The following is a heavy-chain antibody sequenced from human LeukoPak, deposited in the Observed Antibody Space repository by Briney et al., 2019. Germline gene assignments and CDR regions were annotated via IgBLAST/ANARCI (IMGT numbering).Heavy chain of an antibody. D-gene: IGHD6-19*01. CDR2: ISGSSSYI. CDR3: ARDQSPVAGTTYNWFDP. V-gene: IGHV3-21*01. Sequence: PGGSLRLSCAASGFTFSSYSMNWIHQAPGKGLEWVSSISGSSSYIYYADSVKGRFTISKANAKNSLYLQMNSLRAEDTAVYYCARDQSPVAGTTYNWFDPWGQGTLVTVSS. J-gene: IGHJ5*02. CDR1: GFTFSSYS.